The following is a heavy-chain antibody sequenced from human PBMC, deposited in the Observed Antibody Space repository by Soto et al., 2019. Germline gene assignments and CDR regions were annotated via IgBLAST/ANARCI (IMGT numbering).Heavy chain of an antibody. J-gene: IGHJ4*02. Sequence: PGGSLRLSCAASGFTFSSYSMNWVRQAPGKGLEWVSSISSSSSYIYYADSVKGRFTISRDNAKNSLYLQMNSLRAEDTAVYYWAKDFQNVRGGPLGGQGTLLTVSS. CDR2: ISSSSSYI. CDR3: AKDFQNVRGGPL. CDR1: GFTFSSYS. V-gene: IGHV3-21*01. D-gene: IGHD3-10*02.